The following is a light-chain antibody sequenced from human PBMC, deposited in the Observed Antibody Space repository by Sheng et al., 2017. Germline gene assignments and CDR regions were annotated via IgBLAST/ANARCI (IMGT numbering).Light chain of an antibody. CDR1: QSVLYSSNNKNY. J-gene: IGKJ1*01. V-gene: IGKV4-1*01. CDR3: QQYLGVST. CDR2: WAS. Sequence: DIVMTQSPDSLAVSLGERATINCKSSQSVLYSSNNKNYLAWYQQKPGQPPKLLIYWASTRESGVPDRFSGSGSGTDFTLTISSLQAEDVAVYYCQQYLGVSTFGQGTKVEI.